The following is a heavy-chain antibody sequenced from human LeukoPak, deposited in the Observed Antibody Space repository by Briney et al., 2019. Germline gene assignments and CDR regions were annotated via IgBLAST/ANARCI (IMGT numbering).Heavy chain of an antibody. Sequence: PSETLSLTCTVSGGSISSSSYYWGWIRQPPGKGLEWIGSIYYSGSTYYNPSLKSRVTISVDTSKNQFSLKLSSVTAADTAVYYCARLVSSSWTPAHWFDPWGQGTLVTVSS. CDR2: IYYSGST. D-gene: IGHD6-13*01. CDR3: ARLVSSSWTPAHWFDP. J-gene: IGHJ5*02. CDR1: GGSISSSSYY. V-gene: IGHV4-39*01.